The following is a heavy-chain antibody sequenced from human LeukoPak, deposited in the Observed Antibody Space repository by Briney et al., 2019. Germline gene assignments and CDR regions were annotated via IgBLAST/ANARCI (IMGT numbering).Heavy chain of an antibody. CDR2: IYTSGTT. CDR1: GGSISSGCYF. V-gene: IGHV4-61*02. Sequence: PSETLSLTCTVSGGSISSGCYFWSWIRQPAGKGLEWIGRIYTSGTTNYNPSLNSRVTISVDTSKNQFSLKLSSVTAADTAVYYCARAAGNSSPRVYFQLWGQGTLVTVSS. J-gene: IGHJ1*01. D-gene: IGHD6-13*01. CDR3: ARAAGNSSPRVYFQL.